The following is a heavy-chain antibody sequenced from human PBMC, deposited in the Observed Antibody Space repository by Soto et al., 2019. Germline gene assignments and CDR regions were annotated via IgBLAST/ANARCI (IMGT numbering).Heavy chain of an antibody. Sequence: ASVKVSCKASRYSFTTYALHWVRQAPGQRLEWMGWINAGNGDTKYSEKFQGRVTITRDTSANTAYMELSSLRSEDTFVYYCARDPGTGAALRAYHFDYWGQGTLVTVSS. J-gene: IGHJ4*02. CDR1: RYSFTTYA. CDR3: ARDPGTGAALRAYHFDY. CDR2: INAGNGDT. D-gene: IGHD1-1*01. V-gene: IGHV1-3*01.